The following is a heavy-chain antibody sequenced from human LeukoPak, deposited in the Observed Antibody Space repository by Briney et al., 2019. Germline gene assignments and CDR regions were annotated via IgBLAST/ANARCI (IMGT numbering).Heavy chain of an antibody. CDR2: ISISGGNT. V-gene: IGHV3-23*01. CDR3: AKDGESRYYYDSGSYFFDY. J-gene: IGHJ4*02. D-gene: IGHD3-10*01. Sequence: PGGSLRLSCAASGFTFSSYAMSWVRQAPGKGLEWVSGISISGGNTYYADSVNGRFTISRDNSKNALYLQMNSLRAEDTAVYYCAKDGESRYYYDSGSYFFDYWDQGTLVTVSS. CDR1: GFTFSSYA.